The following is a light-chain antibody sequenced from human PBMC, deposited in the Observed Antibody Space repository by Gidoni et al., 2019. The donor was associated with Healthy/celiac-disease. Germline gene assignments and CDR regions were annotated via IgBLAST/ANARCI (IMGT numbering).Light chain of an antibody. V-gene: IGKV1-39*01. Sequence: DIQMTQSPSSLSASVGDRVTITCRASQSISSYLNWYQQKPGKAPKLLIYAASSLQSGGPSRFSGSGSGTDFTLTISSLQPEDFATYYCQRSYSTPRITFGQGTRLEIK. CDR2: AAS. J-gene: IGKJ5*01. CDR1: QSISSY. CDR3: QRSYSTPRIT.